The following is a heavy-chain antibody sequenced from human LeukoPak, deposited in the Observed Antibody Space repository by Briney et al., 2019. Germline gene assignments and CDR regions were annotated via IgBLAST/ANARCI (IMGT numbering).Heavy chain of an antibody. CDR3: ARAWDDILTGYPIDY. Sequence: SETLSLTCAVSGGSISSSNWWSWVRQPPGKGLEWIGEIYHSGSTNYNPSLKSRVTISVDKSKNQFSLKLSSVTAADTAVYYCARAWDDILTGYPIDYWGQGTLVTVSS. CDR1: GGSISSSNW. CDR2: IYHSGST. D-gene: IGHD3-9*01. V-gene: IGHV4-4*02. J-gene: IGHJ4*02.